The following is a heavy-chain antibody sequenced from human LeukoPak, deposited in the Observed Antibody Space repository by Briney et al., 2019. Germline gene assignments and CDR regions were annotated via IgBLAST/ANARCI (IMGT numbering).Heavy chain of an antibody. J-gene: IGHJ4*02. CDR1: GFTFSSYA. CDR2: ISGSGGST. D-gene: IGHD1-1*01. CDR3: AQVDGYYTTGFLDY. V-gene: IGHV3-23*01. Sequence: PGGSLRLXCAASGFTFSSYAMSWVRQAPGKGLEWVSAISGSGGSTYYADSVKGRFTISRDNSKNTLYLQMNSLRAEDTAVYYCAQVDGYYTTGFLDYWGQGTLVTVSS.